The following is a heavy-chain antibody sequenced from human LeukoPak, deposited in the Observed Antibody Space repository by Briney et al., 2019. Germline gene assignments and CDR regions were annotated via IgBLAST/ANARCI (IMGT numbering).Heavy chain of an antibody. J-gene: IGHJ4*02. CDR2: IGTAGDT. V-gene: IGHV3-13*01. Sequence: LAGGSLRLSCAASGFTFSSYDMHWVRQATGKGLEWVSAIGTAGDTYYPGSVKGRFTISRENAKNSLYLQMNSLRAGDTAVYYCARGGNMYYYGSGSDCFDYWGQGTLVTVSS. CDR1: GFTFSSYD. D-gene: IGHD3-10*01. CDR3: ARGGNMYYYGSGSDCFDY.